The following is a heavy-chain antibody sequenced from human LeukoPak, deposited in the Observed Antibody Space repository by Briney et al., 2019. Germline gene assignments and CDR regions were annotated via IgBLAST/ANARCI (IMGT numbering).Heavy chain of an antibody. CDR3: AREGITGTKLFDY. CDR1: GYIFTSYG. CDR2: ISPYNGNA. D-gene: IGHD1-7*01. V-gene: IGHV1-18*01. Sequence: ASVKVSCKASGYIFTSYGISWVRQAPGQGLEWMRWISPYNGNANHAQKLQGRVTMTTDTSMNTAYMELRSLRSDDTAVYYCAREGITGTKLFDYWGQGTLATVSS. J-gene: IGHJ4*02.